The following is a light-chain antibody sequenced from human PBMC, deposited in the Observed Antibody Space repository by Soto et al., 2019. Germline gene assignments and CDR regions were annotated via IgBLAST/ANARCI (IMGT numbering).Light chain of an antibody. J-gene: IGLJ1*01. V-gene: IGLV2-14*03. CDR1: SSDVGAYTY. CDR2: DVS. CDR3: GSYRSTSTLGV. Sequence: ALTQPASVSGSPGQSITISCSGTSSDVGAYTYVSWYQVHPGEPPKLVIYDVSKRPSGVSNRFSGSKSGNTASLTISGLQAEDEGDYYCGSYRSTSTLGVFGTGTKLTVL.